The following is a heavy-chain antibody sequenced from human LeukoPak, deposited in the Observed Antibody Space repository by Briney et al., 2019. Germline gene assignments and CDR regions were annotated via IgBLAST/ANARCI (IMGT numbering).Heavy chain of an antibody. CDR2: ISGSGGST. CDR3: AKEIMTTVTLPYYYYGMDV. Sequence: PGGSLRLSCAASGFTFSSYAMSWVRQAPGKGLEWVSAISGSGGSTYYADSVKGRFTISRDNSKNTLYLQMNSLRAEDTAVYYCAKEIMTTVTLPYYYYGMDVWGQGTTVTVSS. CDR1: GFTFSSYA. D-gene: IGHD4-17*01. V-gene: IGHV3-23*01. J-gene: IGHJ6*02.